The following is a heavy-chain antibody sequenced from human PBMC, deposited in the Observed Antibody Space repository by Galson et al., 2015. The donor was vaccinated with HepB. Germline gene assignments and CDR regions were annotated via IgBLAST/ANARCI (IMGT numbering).Heavy chain of an antibody. V-gene: IGHV5-10-1*01. D-gene: IGHD1-20*01. CDR2: IDPSDSYT. CDR3: ARHLWYITGTTDAFDI. Sequence: SCKGSGYSLTSYWISWVRQMPGKGLEWMGRIDPSDSYTNYSPSFQGHVTISADKSISTAYLQWSSLKASDTAMYYCARHLWYITGTTDAFDIWGQGTMVTVSS. CDR1: GYSLTSYW. J-gene: IGHJ3*02.